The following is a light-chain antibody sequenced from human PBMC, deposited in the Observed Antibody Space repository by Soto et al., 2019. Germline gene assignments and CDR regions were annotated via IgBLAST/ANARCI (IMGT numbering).Light chain of an antibody. CDR2: DVS. V-gene: IGLV2-14*01. J-gene: IGLJ1*01. CDR1: SSDIGVYNH. Sequence: QSVLTQPASVSGSPGQSITISCTGTSSDIGVYNHVSWYQQHPGKAPKLMIYDVSNRPPGVSNRFSGSKSGNTASLTISGLQPEDEADYYCSSFTSTSTNYVFGTGTKVTVL. CDR3: SSFTSTSTNYV.